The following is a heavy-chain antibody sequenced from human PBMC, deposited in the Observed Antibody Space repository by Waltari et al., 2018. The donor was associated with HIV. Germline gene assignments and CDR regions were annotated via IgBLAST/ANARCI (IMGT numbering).Heavy chain of an antibody. D-gene: IGHD3-10*01. J-gene: IGHJ6*02. CDR1: GYTFTSYD. V-gene: IGHV1-8*01. CDR3: ARGRNMIRGKYYYYYGMDV. Sequence: QVQLVQSGAEVKKPGASVKVSCKASGYTFTSYDINWVRQATGQGLEWMGWMNPNSRNTGYAQKFQGRVTMTRNTSISTSYMELNSLRSEDTAVYYCARGRNMIRGKYYYYYGMDVWGQGTTVTVSS. CDR2: MNPNSRNT.